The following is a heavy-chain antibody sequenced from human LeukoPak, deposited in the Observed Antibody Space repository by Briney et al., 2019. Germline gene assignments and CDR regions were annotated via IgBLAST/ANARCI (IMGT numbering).Heavy chain of an antibody. V-gene: IGHV4-39*07. Sequence: PSETLSLTCTVSVGFVSSGTYYWDWIRQPPGKALEWIGEINHSGSTNYNPSLKSRVTISVDTSKNQFSLKLSSVTAADTAVYYCARIRGRARGTFDYWGQGTLVTVSS. CDR2: INHSGST. D-gene: IGHD3-10*01. J-gene: IGHJ4*02. CDR1: VGFVSSGTYY. CDR3: ARIRGRARGTFDY.